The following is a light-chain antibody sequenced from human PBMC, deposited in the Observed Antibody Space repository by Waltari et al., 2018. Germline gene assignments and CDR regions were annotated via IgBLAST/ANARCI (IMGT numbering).Light chain of an antibody. CDR1: QSVGRS. Sequence: EIVLTQSPGTLSLSTGERVTLSCRASQSVGRSLAWYQQRPGQAPRLLIYDSFTRATGVADRFSGSGSGTDFSLTISRLDPEDFAVYYCQMYVRLPVTFGQGTKVEIK. V-gene: IGKV3-20*01. CDR3: QMYVRLPVT. J-gene: IGKJ1*01. CDR2: DSF.